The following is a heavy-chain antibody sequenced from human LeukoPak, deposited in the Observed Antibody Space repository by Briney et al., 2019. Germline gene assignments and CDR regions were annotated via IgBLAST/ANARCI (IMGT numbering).Heavy chain of an antibody. Sequence: GGSLRLSCAPSGFTFSDYWMTWVRQAPGKGLEWVANIKPDGGEIYYVDSVRGRFTISRDNAKKSLYLQMDSLRAEDTAIYYCARRGIVRGLEYWGQGTLVTVSS. CDR1: GFTFSDYW. D-gene: IGHD3-10*01. CDR2: IKPDGGEI. J-gene: IGHJ4*02. V-gene: IGHV3-7*01. CDR3: ARRGIVRGLEY.